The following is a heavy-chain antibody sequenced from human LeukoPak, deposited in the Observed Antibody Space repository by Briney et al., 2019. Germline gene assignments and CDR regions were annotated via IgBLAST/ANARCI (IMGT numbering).Heavy chain of an antibody. V-gene: IGHV5-51*01. D-gene: IGHD5-18*01. CDR1: GYSFTSYW. CDR2: IYPGDSDT. Sequence: GESLKISCKGSGYSFTSYWIGWVRQMPGEGLEWMGIIYPGDSDTRYSPSFQGQVTISADKSISTAYLQWSSLKASDTAMYYCARRGYSYGYAYYFDYWGQGTLVTVSS. CDR3: ARRGYSYGYAYYFDY. J-gene: IGHJ4*02.